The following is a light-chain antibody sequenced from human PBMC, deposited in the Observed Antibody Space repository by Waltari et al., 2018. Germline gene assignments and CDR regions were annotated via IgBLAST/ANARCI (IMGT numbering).Light chain of an antibody. CDR1: SSNVGFYNL. Sequence: QSALTQPASVSGSPGQSITISCTGTSSNVGFYNLVSWYQQHPDKAPQILVYEVIERPSVVSRRFSGSKSGNAAYVAISGLQAEDEADYYCCSYAGRNIWVFGGGTKVTVL. J-gene: IGLJ3*02. V-gene: IGLV2-23*02. CDR3: CSYAGRNIWV. CDR2: EVI.